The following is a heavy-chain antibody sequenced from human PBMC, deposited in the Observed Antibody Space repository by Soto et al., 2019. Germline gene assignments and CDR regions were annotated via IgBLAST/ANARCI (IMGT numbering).Heavy chain of an antibody. D-gene: IGHD1-1*01. CDR1: GGTFRNSA. V-gene: IGHV1-69*12. CDR3: ARDNDRPQLGGNYYYILDV. Sequence: QVQLEQSGAEVKKPGSSVKLSCKASGGTFRNSAISWVRQAPGQGLEWMGGIMPIFRTPDYAQKFQGRVTITEDESTNTAYMELSGLRSDDSAVYYCARDNDRPQLGGNYYYILDVWGHGTTVTVSS. J-gene: IGHJ6*02. CDR2: IMPIFRTP.